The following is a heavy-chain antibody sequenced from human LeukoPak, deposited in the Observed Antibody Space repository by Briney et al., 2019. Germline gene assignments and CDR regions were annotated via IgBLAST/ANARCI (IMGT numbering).Heavy chain of an antibody. D-gene: IGHD4-17*01. V-gene: IGHV3-23*01. Sequence: GGSRRLSCTSSEITYSRYVMGWLRQAPGKGPEWVSTISASGGTTYYADSVQGRFTISRDNSKNTLYLQMNSLRAEDTAVYYCATLYGDYNWYFDLWGRGTLVTVSS. CDR1: EITYSRYV. CDR2: ISASGGTT. CDR3: ATLYGDYNWYFDL. J-gene: IGHJ2*01.